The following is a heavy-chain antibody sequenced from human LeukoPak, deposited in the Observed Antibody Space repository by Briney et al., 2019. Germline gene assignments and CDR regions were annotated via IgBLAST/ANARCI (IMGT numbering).Heavy chain of an antibody. Sequence: GGSLRLSCAASGFTFSSYAMSWVRQAPGKGLEWLSGISASGHYIYNADSVKGRFTISRDNSKNTLYIEINSLRAEDTAVYYCARDGSWGDYQFYFYMDVWGKGTTVTVSS. V-gene: IGHV3-23*01. D-gene: IGHD2-2*01. CDR1: GFTFSSYA. CDR3: ARDGSWGDYQFYFYMDV. J-gene: IGHJ6*03. CDR2: ISASGHYI.